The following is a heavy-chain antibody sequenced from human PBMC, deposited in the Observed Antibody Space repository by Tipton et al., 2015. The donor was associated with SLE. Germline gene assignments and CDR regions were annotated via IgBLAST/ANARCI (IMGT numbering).Heavy chain of an antibody. CDR1: GFAFSSYG. V-gene: IGHV3-33*01. Sequence: SLRLSCAASGFAFSSYGMHWVRQTPGKGLEWVAVIWYDGIKKNYADSVKGRFTISRDNSKNTLYLQLNSLRAEDTAVYYCARDRGADILTFGFDPWGQGTLVTVSS. D-gene: IGHD3-9*01. J-gene: IGHJ5*02. CDR2: IWYDGIKK. CDR3: ARDRGADILTFGFDP.